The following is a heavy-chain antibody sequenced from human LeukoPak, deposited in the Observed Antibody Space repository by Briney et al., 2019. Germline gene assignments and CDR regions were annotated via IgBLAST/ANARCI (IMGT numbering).Heavy chain of an antibody. J-gene: IGHJ4*02. CDR2: IKPDGGQK. CDR3: ARDRESNWYPFLDC. V-gene: IGHV3-7*03. D-gene: IGHD1-20*01. CDR1: GFTFGTYW. Sequence: GGSLRLSCSGSGFTFGTYWMSWVRQAPGKGLEWVANIKPDGGQKYYVDSVKGRFTISRDNAKNSLYLQMDNLRAEDTAVYFCARDRESNWYPFLDCRGQGTLVTVSS.